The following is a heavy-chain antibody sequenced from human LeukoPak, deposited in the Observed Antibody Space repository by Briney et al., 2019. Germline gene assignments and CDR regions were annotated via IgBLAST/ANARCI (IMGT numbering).Heavy chain of an antibody. Sequence: GGSLRLSCAASGFTFSSYTFKWVRQAPGKGLEWVASITSTSTYIYYADSVQGRFAVSRDNARNSLHLQMNSLRAEDTAVFYCVRRGPNNSGLDYWGQGTLVTVSS. J-gene: IGHJ4*02. CDR1: GFTFSSYT. D-gene: IGHD5-12*01. CDR2: ITSTSTYI. V-gene: IGHV3-21*01. CDR3: VRRGPNNSGLDY.